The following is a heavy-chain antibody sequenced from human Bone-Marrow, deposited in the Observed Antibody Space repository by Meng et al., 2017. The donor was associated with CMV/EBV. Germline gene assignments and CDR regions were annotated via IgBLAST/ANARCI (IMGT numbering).Heavy chain of an antibody. CDR1: GGTFSSYT. V-gene: IGHV1-69*02. J-gene: IGHJ4*02. CDR2: IIPILGIA. CDR3: ARGHYDFWSGYYRYYFDY. Sequence: SVKVSCKASGGTFSSYTISWVRQAPGQGLEWMGRIIPILGIANYAQKFQGRVTITADKSTSTAYMELSSLRSEDTAVYYCARGHYDFWSGYYRYYFDYWGQGTLVTVYS. D-gene: IGHD3-3*01.